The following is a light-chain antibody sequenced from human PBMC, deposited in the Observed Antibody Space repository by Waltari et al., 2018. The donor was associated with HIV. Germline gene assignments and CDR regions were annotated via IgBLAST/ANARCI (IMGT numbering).Light chain of an antibody. CDR1: DSDFGLANF. CDR3: ASFTGDNTLL. CDR2: DVD. V-gene: IGLV2-14*03. J-gene: IGLJ3*02. Sequence: SAVTQPASVSGLPGQSITISCPGDDSDFGLANFVSWYQQHPDNLPRLIVHDVDSRASGISARFSGSKSGHTASLNISGLRAEDEAHYYCASFTGDNTLLFGGGTKVTVL.